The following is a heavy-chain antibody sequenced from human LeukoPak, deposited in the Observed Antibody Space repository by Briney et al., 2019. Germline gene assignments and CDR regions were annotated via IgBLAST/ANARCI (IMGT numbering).Heavy chain of an antibody. V-gene: IGHV3-48*03. CDR2: ISSSGSTI. D-gene: IGHD3-3*01. CDR1: GFTFSSYE. J-gene: IGHJ5*02. Sequence: PGGSLRLSCAASGFTFSSYEMNWVRQAPGKGLEWVSYISSSGSTIYYADSVKGRFTISRDNAKNSLALQMNSLRAEDTAVYYCARHGTRNGWLIGFDPWGQGTLVIVSS. CDR3: ARHGTRNGWLIGFDP.